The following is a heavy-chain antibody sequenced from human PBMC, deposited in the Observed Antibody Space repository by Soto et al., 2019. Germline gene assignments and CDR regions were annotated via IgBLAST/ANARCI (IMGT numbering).Heavy chain of an antibody. CDR2: IYYSGST. CDR1: GGSISSSSYY. Sequence: ASETLSLTCTVSGGSISSSSYYWGWIRQPPGKGLEWIGSIYYSGSTYYNPSLKSRVTISVDTSKNQFSLKLSSVTAADTAVYYCARTTAVYSSPKPRRRYFDYWGQGTLVTVST. J-gene: IGHJ4*02. D-gene: IGHD6-13*01. V-gene: IGHV4-39*01. CDR3: ARTTAVYSSPKPRRRYFDY.